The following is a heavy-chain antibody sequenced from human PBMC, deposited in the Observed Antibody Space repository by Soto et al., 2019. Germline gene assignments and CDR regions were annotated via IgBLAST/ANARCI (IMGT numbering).Heavy chain of an antibody. Sequence: LRLSCAGSGYNFGGFWMHWVRQAPGKGLVWVSRIDNVGTNTVYADAVKGRFTISRDNAKNTLYLQMNSLRAEDTAVYYCAKDRGRPDAFNIWGQGTMVTVSS. D-gene: IGHD3-10*01. V-gene: IGHV3-74*01. CDR3: AKDRGRPDAFNI. CDR1: GYNFGGFW. CDR2: IDNVGTNT. J-gene: IGHJ3*02.